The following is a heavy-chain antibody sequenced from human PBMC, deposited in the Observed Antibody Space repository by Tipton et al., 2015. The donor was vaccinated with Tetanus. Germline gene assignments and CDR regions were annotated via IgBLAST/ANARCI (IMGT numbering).Heavy chain of an antibody. D-gene: IGHD2-15*01. J-gene: IGHJ4*02. CDR3: AREADCSGGSCFSGDFDN. CDR2: SWYDGTDK. Sequence: CAASGFIFSSYGIHWVRRAPGKGLEWVAVSWYDGTDKYYADSVKGRFTISRDNSKNTLYLQMNGLRAEDTAVYYCAREADCSGGSCFSGDFDNWGQGTQVTVSS. CDR1: GFIFSSYG. V-gene: IGHV3-33*01.